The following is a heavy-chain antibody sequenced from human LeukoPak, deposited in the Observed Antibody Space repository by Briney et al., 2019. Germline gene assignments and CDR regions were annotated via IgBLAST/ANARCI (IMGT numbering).Heavy chain of an antibody. CDR1: GFSRSTSGAG. D-gene: IGHD2-15*01. J-gene: IGHJ4*02. Sequence: ESGPTLVNTTQTLTLTCTFSGFSRSTSGAGVGWIRQPPGKALEWLSLIYWHDDKRYTPSLKSRLTITKHTSKNQVLLTITNMDSVDTATYYCAHSYCSGGSCMHFDTWGQGTLVTVSS. CDR2: IYWHDDK. CDR3: AHSYCSGGSCMHFDT. V-gene: IGHV2-5*01.